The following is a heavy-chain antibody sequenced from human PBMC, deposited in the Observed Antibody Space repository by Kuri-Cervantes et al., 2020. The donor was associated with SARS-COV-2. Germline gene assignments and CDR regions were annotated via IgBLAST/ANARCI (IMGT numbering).Heavy chain of an antibody. CDR3: AKATVRLLEWLQYYYYYGMDV. CDR2: ISGSGGST. D-gene: IGHD3-3*01. J-gene: IGHJ6*02. CDR1: GFTFSSYA. Sequence: GGSLRLSCAASGFTFSSYAMSWVRQAPGKGLEWVSAISGSGGSTYYADSVKGRFTISRDNSKNTLYLQMNSLRAEDTAVYYCAKATVRLLEWLQYYYYYGMDVWGQGTTVTVSS. V-gene: IGHV3-23*01.